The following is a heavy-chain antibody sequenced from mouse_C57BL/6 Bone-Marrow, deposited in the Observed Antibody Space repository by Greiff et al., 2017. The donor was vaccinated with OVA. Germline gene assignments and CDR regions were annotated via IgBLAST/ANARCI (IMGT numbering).Heavy chain of an antibody. CDR1: GFSFNTYA. J-gene: IGHJ4*01. CDR2: IRSKSNNYAT. Sequence: EADGGLVQPKGSLKLSCAASGFSFNTYAMNWVRQAPGKGLEWVARIRSKSNNYATYYADSVKDRFTISRDDSESMLYLQMNNLKTEDTAMYYCVGNYAMDYWGQGTSVTVSS. CDR3: VGNYAMDY. V-gene: IGHV10-1*01.